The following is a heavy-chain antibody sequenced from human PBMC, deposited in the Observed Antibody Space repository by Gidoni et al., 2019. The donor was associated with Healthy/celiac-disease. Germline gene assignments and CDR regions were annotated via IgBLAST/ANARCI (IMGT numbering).Heavy chain of an antibody. CDR2: IYTSGNT. CDR1: GGSISSGSYY. D-gene: IGHD6-13*01. Sequence: QVQLQESGPGLVKPSQTLSLTCPVSGGSISSGSYYWSWIRQPAGKGLEWIGRIYTSGNTNYKPSLKSRVTISVDTSKNQFSLKLSSVTAADTAVYYCARSRGSSWYEGDFDYWGQGTLVTVSS. J-gene: IGHJ4*02. CDR3: ARSRGSSWYEGDFDY. V-gene: IGHV4-61*02.